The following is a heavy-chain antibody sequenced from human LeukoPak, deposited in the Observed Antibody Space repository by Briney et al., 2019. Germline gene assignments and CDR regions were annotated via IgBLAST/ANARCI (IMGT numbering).Heavy chain of an antibody. CDR3: ARAGAVVDNWFDP. CDR1: GGTFGSYA. J-gene: IGHJ5*02. D-gene: IGHD2-15*01. Sequence: SVKVSCKASGGTFGSYAISWVRQAPGQGLEWMGGIIPIFGTANYAQKFQGRVTITADKSTSTVYMELSSLRSEDTAVYYCARAGAVVDNWFDPWGQGTLVTVSS. CDR2: IIPIFGTA. V-gene: IGHV1-69*06.